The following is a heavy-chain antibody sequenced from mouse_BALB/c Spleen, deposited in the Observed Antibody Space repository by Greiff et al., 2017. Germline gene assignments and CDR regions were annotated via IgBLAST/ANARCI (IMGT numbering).Heavy chain of an antibody. V-gene: IGHV5-17*02. J-gene: IGHJ2*01. CDR1: GFTFSSFG. D-gene: IGHD3-2*02. CDR2: ISSGSSTI. Sequence: EVKLVESGGGLVHPGGSRKLSCAASGFTFSSFGMHWVRQAPEKGLEWVAYISSGSSTIYYADTVKGRFTISRDNPKNTLFLQMTSLRSEDTAMYYCARSGPGPLDYWGQGTTLTVSS. CDR3: ARSGPGPLDY.